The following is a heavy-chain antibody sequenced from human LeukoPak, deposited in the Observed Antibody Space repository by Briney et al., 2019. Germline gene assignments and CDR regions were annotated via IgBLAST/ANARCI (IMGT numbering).Heavy chain of an antibody. Sequence: TGGSLRLSCAASGCTFSSYVMSWVRQAPGKGLEWVSSISNSGGSTYYADSVKGRFTTSRDNSKNTLYLQMNSLRAEDTAVYYCAKEGFDSWGQGTLVTVSS. CDR2: ISNSGGST. CDR1: GCTFSSYV. J-gene: IGHJ4*02. V-gene: IGHV3-23*01. CDR3: AKEGFDS.